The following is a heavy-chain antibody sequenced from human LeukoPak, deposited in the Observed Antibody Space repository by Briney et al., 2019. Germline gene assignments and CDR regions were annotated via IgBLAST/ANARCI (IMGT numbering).Heavy chain of an antibody. J-gene: IGHJ4*02. CDR2: FDPEDGET. CDR1: GYTLTELS. V-gene: IGHV1-24*01. D-gene: IGHD3-3*01. Sequence: ASVTVSCKVSGYTLTELSMHWVRQAPGKGLEWMGGFDPEDGETIYAQKFQGRVTMTEDTSTDTAYMELSSLKSEDTAVYYCATDLPAPSIFGVVISSWGQGTLVTVSS. CDR3: ATDLPAPSIFGVVISS.